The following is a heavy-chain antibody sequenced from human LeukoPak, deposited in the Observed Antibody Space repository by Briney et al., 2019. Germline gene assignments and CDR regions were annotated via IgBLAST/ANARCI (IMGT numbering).Heavy chain of an antibody. D-gene: IGHD2-2*01. V-gene: IGHV1-8*01. J-gene: IGHJ6*02. CDR1: GYTFTSYD. CDR2: MNPNSGNT. CDR3: ARGYCSSSSCYGVNYYYGMDV. Sequence: ASVKVSCKASGYTFTSYDINWVRQAPGQGPEWMGWMNPNSGNTGYAQKFQGRVTMTRNTSISTAYMELRSLRSEDTAVYYCARGYCSSSSCYGVNYYYGMDVWGQGATVTVSS.